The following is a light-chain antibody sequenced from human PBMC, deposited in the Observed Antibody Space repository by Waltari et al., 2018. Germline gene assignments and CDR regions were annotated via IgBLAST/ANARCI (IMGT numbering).Light chain of an antibody. J-gene: IGLJ3*02. CDR3: SSYTSSSTWV. CDR2: DVS. V-gene: IGLV2-14*01. Sequence: QSALTQPASVSGSPGQSITISCTGTSSDVGCYNYVSWYQQHPGKAPKLMIYDVSKRPPGVSKRFSGSKSGNTASLTISGLQAEDEADYYCSSYTSSSTWVFGGGTKLTVL. CDR1: SSDVGCYNY.